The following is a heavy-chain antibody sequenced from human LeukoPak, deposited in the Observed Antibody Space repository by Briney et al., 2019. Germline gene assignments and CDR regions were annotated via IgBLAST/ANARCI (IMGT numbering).Heavy chain of an antibody. J-gene: IGHJ5*02. CDR2: IRYDGSNK. Sequence: GGSLRLSCAASGFTFSSYCMHWVRQAPGKGLEWVAFIRYDGSNKYYADSVKGRFTISRDNSKNTLFLQMNSLRAEDTAMYYCLIVVVPAAINPLNWFDPWGQGTLVTVSS. CDR3: LIVVVPAAINPLNWFDP. V-gene: IGHV3-30*02. D-gene: IGHD2-2*01. CDR1: GFTFSSYC.